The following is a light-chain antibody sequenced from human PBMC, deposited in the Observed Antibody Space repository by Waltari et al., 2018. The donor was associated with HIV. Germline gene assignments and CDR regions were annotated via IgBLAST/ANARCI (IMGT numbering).Light chain of an antibody. CDR3: QQSYSIPLT. CDR2: AAS. CDR1: QSIRSY. V-gene: IGKV1-39*01. J-gene: IGKJ4*01. Sequence: DIQMTQSPSSLSASVGDRVTITCRASQSIRSYLNWYQQKPGKVPKVLMYAASTLQSGVPSRFSGSGSGTDFTLTISSLQPEDFATYYCQQSYSIPLTFGGGTKVEIK.